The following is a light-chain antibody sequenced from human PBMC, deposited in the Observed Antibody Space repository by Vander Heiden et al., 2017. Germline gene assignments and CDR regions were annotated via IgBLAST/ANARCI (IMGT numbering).Light chain of an antibody. J-gene: IGKJ3*01. V-gene: IGKV1-39*01. CDR1: ENVSHY. CDR2: EAS. Sequence: DIQMTQSPSPLSASVGDTISITCRTSENVSHYLHWYQQKPGRPPKLLIYEASTLQSEVPTRFSGGGSGTEYTLTVTGLQPEDFATYYCQQSFTSPRTFGPGTKVDV. CDR3: QQSFTSPRT.